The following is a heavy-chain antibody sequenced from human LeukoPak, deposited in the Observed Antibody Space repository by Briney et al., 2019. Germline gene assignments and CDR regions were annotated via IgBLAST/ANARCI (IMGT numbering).Heavy chain of an antibody. D-gene: IGHD1-1*01. CDR3: ASVDEEDQEHFDY. V-gene: IGHV3-30*04. Sequence: GGSLRLSCAASGFTFSSYAMHWVRQAPGKGLEWVAVISYDGSNKYYADSVKGRFTISRDNSKNTLYLQMNSLRAEDTAVYYCASVDEEDQEHFDYWGQGSLVTVSS. CDR1: GFTFSSYA. CDR2: ISYDGSNK. J-gene: IGHJ4*02.